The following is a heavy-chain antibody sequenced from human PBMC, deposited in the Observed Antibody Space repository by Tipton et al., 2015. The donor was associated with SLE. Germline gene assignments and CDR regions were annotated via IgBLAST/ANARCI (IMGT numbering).Heavy chain of an antibody. V-gene: IGHV3-48*03. CDR3: ARVTMTPLTMDV. J-gene: IGHJ6*04. CDR1: GFSFSSYE. CDR2: ISSSGSTI. Sequence: SLRLSCAASGFSFSSYEMNWVRQAPGKGPEWVSYISSSGSTIYYADSVTGRFTISRDNAKNSLYLQMNRLRSEDTAVYYCARVTMTPLTMDVWGKGTTVTVSS. D-gene: IGHD3-22*01.